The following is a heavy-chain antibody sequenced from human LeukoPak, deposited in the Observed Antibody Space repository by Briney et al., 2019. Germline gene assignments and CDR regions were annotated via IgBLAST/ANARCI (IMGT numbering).Heavy chain of an antibody. V-gene: IGHV1-46*01. J-gene: IGHJ3*02. CDR1: GYTFTSYY. CDR3: ASFGAQRGNWAGSYYYDSSGYRAFDI. CDR2: INPSGGST. Sequence: ALVKVSCKASGYTFTSYYMHWVRQAPGQGLEWMGIINPSGGSTSYAQKFQGRVTMTRDTSTSTVYMELSSLRSEDTAVYYCASFGAQRGNWAGSYYYDSSGYRAFDIWGQGTMVTVSS. D-gene: IGHD3-22*01.